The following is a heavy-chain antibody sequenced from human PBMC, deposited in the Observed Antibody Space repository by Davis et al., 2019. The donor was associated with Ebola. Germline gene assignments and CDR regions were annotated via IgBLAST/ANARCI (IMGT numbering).Heavy chain of an antibody. J-gene: IGHJ6*02. Sequence: GESLKISCAASGFTFSSYAMHWVRQAPGKGLEYVSAISSNGGSTYYANSVKGRFTISRDNSKNTLYLQMGSLRAEDMAVYYCARAWPEVYLEDYYYYGMDVWGQGTTVTVSS. V-gene: IGHV3-64*01. D-gene: IGHD1-1*01. CDR2: ISSNGGST. CDR3: ARAWPEVYLEDYYYYGMDV. CDR1: GFTFSSYA.